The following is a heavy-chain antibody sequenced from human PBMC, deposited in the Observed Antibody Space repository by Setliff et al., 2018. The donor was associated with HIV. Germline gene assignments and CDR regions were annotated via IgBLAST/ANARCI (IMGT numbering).Heavy chain of an antibody. Sequence: SETLSLTCTVSGGSISFYYWSWIRQPPGKGLEWIGYIYTSGSTNYNPSLKSRVTISVDTSKNQSSLKLSSVTAADTAVYYCARRVVGAIYYFDYWGQGTLVTVSS. V-gene: IGHV4-4*08. CDR2: IYTSGST. J-gene: IGHJ4*02. D-gene: IGHD1-26*01. CDR1: GGSISFYY. CDR3: ARRVVGAIYYFDY.